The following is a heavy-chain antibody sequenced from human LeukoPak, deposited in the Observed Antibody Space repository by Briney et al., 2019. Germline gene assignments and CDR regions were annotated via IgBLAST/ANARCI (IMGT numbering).Heavy chain of an antibody. D-gene: IGHD4-11*01. J-gene: IGHJ4*02. V-gene: IGHV4-59*08. Sequence: PSETLSLTCTVSGGSISSYYWSWIRQPPGKGLEWIGYIYSSGSTNYNPSLKSRVTISVDTSKNQFSLKLSSVTAADTAVYYCARQGDYSNYDVHDYWGQGTLVTVSS. CDR2: IYSSGST. CDR3: ARQGDYSNYDVHDY. CDR1: GGSISSYY.